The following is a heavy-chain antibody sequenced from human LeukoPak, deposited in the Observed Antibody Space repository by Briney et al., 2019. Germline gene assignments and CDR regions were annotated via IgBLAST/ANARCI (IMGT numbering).Heavy chain of an antibody. CDR1: GYTFTSYY. CDR3: AKRVPIMSRYQPNWFDP. Sequence: ASVKVSGKASGYTFTSYYMHWVRQAPGQGLEWMGIINPSGGSTSYAQKFQGRVTMTRDMSTSTVYMELSRLRSDDTAVYYCAKRVPIMSRYQPNWFDPWGQGTLVTVSS. CDR2: INPSGGST. J-gene: IGHJ5*02. V-gene: IGHV1-46*01. D-gene: IGHD2-2*01.